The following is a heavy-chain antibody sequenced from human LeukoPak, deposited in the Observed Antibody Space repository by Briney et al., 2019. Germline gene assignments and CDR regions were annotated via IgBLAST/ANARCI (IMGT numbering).Heavy chain of an antibody. CDR2: IYHSGST. J-gene: IGHJ4*02. Sequence: SETLSLTCTVSGGSISSGGYSWSWIRQPPGKGLEWIGYIYHSGSTYHNPSPKSRVTISVDRSKNQSSLELNSVTAADTAVYYCARGYCSSGNCPSFDCWGQGTLVTVSS. V-gene: IGHV4-30-2*01. CDR3: ARGYCSSGNCPSFDC. D-gene: IGHD2-15*01. CDR1: GGSISSGGYS.